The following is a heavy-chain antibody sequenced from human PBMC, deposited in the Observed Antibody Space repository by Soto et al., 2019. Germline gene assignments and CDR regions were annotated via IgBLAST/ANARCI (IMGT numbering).Heavy chain of an antibody. CDR1: GFTFSSHG. V-gene: IGHV3-33*01. D-gene: IGHD6-19*01. J-gene: IGHJ4*02. Sequence: QVQLVESGGGVVQPGRSLRLSCAASGFTFSSHGMHWVRQAPGKGLEGVAVIWYDGSNKYYADSVKGRFTISRDDSKNMVYLQMNSLRAEDTAVYYCVRDGWYSIQAPYWGQGTLVTVSS. CDR3: VRDGWYSIQAPY. CDR2: IWYDGSNK.